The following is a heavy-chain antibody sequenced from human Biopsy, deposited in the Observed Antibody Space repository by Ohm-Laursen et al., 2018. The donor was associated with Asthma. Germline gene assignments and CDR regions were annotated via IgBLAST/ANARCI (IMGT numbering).Heavy chain of an antibody. CDR1: GFTFSSYG. J-gene: IGHJ4*02. V-gene: IGHV3-33*01. Sequence: SLRLSCTVSGFTFSSYGMHWVRQAPGKGLEWVAVIWYDGSNKYYADSVKGRFTISRDNSKNTLYLQMNSLRAEDTAVYYCARKARHGDYDFDYWGQGTLVTVSS. CDR2: IWYDGSNK. D-gene: IGHD4-17*01. CDR3: ARKARHGDYDFDY.